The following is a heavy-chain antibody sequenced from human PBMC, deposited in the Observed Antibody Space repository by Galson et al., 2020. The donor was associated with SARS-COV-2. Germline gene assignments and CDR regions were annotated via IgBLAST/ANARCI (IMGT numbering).Heavy chain of an antibody. Sequence: LEWIGEINFGGDTKYSPSLRSRVTLSVDTSRNQFSLKLTSVSAADTALYFCARGRQGVVPSPVLGLGPFYSYYYMDVWGKGTTVIVSS. J-gene: IGHJ6*03. V-gene: IGHV4-34*01. CDR3: ARGRQGVVPSPVLGLGPFYSYYYMDV. CDR2: INFGGDT. D-gene: IGHD3-16*01.